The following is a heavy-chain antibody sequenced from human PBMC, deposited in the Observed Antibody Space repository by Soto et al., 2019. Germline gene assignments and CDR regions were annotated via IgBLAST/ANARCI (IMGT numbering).Heavy chain of an antibody. D-gene: IGHD5-12*01. J-gene: IGHJ5*02. CDR1: GGSISSSSYY. CDR3: ARNGYSGYDFLVQTLGFFVWFDP. CDR2: IYYSGST. Sequence: SETLSLTCTVSGGSISSSSYYWGWIRQPPGKGLEWIGSIYYSGSTYYNPSLKSRVTISVDTSKNQFSLKLSSVTAADTAVYYCARNGYSGYDFLVQTLGFFVWFDPWGQGTLVTVSS. V-gene: IGHV4-39*01.